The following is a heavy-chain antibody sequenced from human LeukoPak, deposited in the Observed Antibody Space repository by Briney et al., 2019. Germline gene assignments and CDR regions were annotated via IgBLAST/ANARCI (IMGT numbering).Heavy chain of an antibody. CDR1: GFTFSSYE. CDR3: ARDQWLQSDYYMDV. CDR2: ISSSGSTI. V-gene: IGHV3-48*03. J-gene: IGHJ6*03. Sequence: GGSLRLSCAASGFTFSSYEMNWVRQAPGKGLERVSYISSSGSTIYYADSVKGRFTISRDKAKNSLYMQMNSLRAEDTAVYYCARDQWLQSDYYMDVWGKGTTVTVSS. D-gene: IGHD5-18*01.